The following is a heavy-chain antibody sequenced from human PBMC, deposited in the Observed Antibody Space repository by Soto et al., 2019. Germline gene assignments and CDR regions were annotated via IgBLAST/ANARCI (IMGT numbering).Heavy chain of an antibody. CDR1: GGSISNYY. J-gene: IGHJ3*02. Sequence: SDTLSLTCTVSGGSISNYYWSWIRQPPGKGLEWIGYIYYSGSTNYNPSLKSRVTISVDTSKNQFFLKLSSVTAADTAVYYCARDGYILTGYYSRPDAFDIWGQGTMVTVSS. V-gene: IGHV4-59*08. CDR2: IYYSGST. CDR3: ARDGYILTGYYSRPDAFDI. D-gene: IGHD3-9*01.